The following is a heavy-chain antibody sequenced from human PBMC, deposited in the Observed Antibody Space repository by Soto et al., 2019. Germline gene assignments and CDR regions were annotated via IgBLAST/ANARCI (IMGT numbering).Heavy chain of an antibody. CDR2: IYYSGST. J-gene: IGHJ6*02. CDR1: GGSISSYY. V-gene: IGHV4-59*01. CDR3: ARDRKITFGGGYYYYYGMDV. Sequence: SETLSLTCTVSGGSISSYYWSWIRQPPGKGLEWIGYIYYSGSTNYNPSLKSRVTISVDTSKNQFSLKLSSVTAADTAVYYCARDRKITFGGGYYYYYGMDVWGQGTTVTVSS. D-gene: IGHD3-16*01.